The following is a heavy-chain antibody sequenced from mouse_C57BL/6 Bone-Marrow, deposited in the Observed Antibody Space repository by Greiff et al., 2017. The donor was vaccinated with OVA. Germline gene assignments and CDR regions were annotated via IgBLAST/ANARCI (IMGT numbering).Heavy chain of an antibody. J-gene: IGHJ1*03. Sequence: QVQLKESGAELVRPGASVKLSCKASGYTFTDYYINWVKQRPGQGLEWIARIYPGSGNTYYNEKFKGKATLTAEKSSSTAYMQLSSLTSEDSAVYFCARGDNWHWYCDFWGTGTTVTVSS. D-gene: IGHD4-1*01. V-gene: IGHV1-76*01. CDR2: IYPGSGNT. CDR3: ARGDNWHWYCDF. CDR1: GYTFTDYY.